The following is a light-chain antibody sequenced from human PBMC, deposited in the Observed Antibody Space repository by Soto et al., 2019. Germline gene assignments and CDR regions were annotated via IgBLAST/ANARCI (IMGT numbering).Light chain of an antibody. Sequence: EIVMTQSPGTLSVSPGEGATLSCRASQSVSSSLAWYQQKPGQAPRLLLYGASTRATGIPARFSGSGSETEFILSISSLQSEDFAVYYCQQYNNWPGTFGQGTKVEIK. CDR1: QSVSSS. CDR3: QQYNNWPGT. J-gene: IGKJ1*01. CDR2: GAS. V-gene: IGKV3-15*01.